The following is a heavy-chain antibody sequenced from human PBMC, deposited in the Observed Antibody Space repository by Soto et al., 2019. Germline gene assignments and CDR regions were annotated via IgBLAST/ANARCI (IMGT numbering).Heavy chain of an antibody. D-gene: IGHD1-26*01. V-gene: IGHV3-53*02. CDR3: ARDGNGQSGSPH. J-gene: IGHJ4*02. CDR1: GFTVSNNF. Sequence: VQLVESGGGLIQAGGSLRLSCAVSGFTVSNNFMMWVRQAPGKGLEWVSLIYSGGSISYADSVKGRFIISRDGSMNMMYLHMNSLTAEDTSVYYCARDGNGQSGSPHWGQGTLVTVSS. CDR2: IYSGGSI.